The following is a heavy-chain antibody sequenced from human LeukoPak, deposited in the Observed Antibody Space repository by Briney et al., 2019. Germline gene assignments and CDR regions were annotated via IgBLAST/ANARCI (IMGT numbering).Heavy chain of an antibody. J-gene: IGHJ4*02. Sequence: GGSLRLSCAASGFTFSSYALHWVRQAPGKGLEWVAVISYDGSNKYYADSVKGRFTISRDNSKNTLYLQMNSLRAEDTAVYYCARETGSAVGSTDFDYWGQGTLVTVSS. CDR3: ARETGSAVGSTDFDY. CDR1: GFTFSSYA. V-gene: IGHV3-30-3*01. CDR2: ISYDGSNK. D-gene: IGHD4-17*01.